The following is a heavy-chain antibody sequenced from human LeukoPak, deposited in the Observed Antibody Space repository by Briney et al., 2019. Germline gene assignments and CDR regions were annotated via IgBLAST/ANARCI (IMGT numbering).Heavy chain of an antibody. CDR2: ISAYNDNT. V-gene: IGHV1-18*01. J-gene: IGHJ3*02. D-gene: IGHD5-24*01. Sequence: GASVKVSCKASGHTFTSYGITWVRQAPGQGLEWMGWISAYNDNTNYAQKLQGRVTMTTDTSTSTVYMELSSLKSEDTAVYYCARVRDGYNDAYDIWGQGTMVTVSS. CDR3: ARVRDGYNDAYDI. CDR1: GHTFTSYG.